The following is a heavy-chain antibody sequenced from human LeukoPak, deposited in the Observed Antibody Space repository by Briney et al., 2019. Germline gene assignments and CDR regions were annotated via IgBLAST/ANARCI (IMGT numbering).Heavy chain of an antibody. V-gene: IGHV1-69*05. CDR3: ARGRIQLFNWFDP. CDR2: IIPIFGTA. Sequence: SVKVSCKASGGTFSSYAISWVRQAPGQGLEWMGGIIPIFGTANYAQKVQGRVTITTDESTSTAYMELSSLRSEDTDVYYCARGRIQLFNWFDPWGQGTLVTVSS. J-gene: IGHJ5*02. D-gene: IGHD5-18*01. CDR1: GGTFSSYA.